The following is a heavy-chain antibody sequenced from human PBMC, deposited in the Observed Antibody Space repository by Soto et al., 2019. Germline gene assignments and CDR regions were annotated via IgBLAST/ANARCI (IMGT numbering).Heavy chain of an antibody. Sequence: SETLSLTCTVSGGSISSGGYYWSWIRQHPGTGLEWIGHISYSGSTYYNTSLKSRVTISVDTSKNQFSLKLSSVTAADTAVYYCARSPSIIAARPDYYYGMDVWGQGTTVTVSS. CDR2: ISYSGST. J-gene: IGHJ6*02. V-gene: IGHV4-30-4*01. CDR1: GGSISSGGYY. D-gene: IGHD6-6*01. CDR3: ARSPSIIAARPDYYYGMDV.